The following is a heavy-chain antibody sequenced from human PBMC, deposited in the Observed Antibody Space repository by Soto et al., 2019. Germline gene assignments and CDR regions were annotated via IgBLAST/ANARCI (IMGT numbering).Heavy chain of an antibody. CDR3: ARESVAGTGVHYYYGMDV. D-gene: IGHD6-19*01. CDR1: GLTFSSYA. CDR2: ISYDGSNK. Sequence: QVQLVESGGGVVQPGRSLRLSCAASGLTFSSYAMHWVRQAPGKGLAWVAVISYDGSNKYYADSVKGRFTISRDNSKNTLYLQMNSLRAEDTAVYYCARESVAGTGVHYYYGMDVWGQGTTVTVSS. J-gene: IGHJ6*02. V-gene: IGHV3-30-3*01.